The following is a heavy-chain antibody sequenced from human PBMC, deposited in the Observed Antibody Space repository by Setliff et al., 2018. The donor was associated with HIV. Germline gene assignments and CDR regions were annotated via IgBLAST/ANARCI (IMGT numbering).Heavy chain of an antibody. CDR2: IRSTRFGGTT. Sequence: GGSLRLSCATSGFTFGDHTMTCVRQAPGRGLEWVGLIRSTRFGGTTQYAASVKGRFTISRDDSKSIAYLQMNSLKAEDTGVYYCVRQGSSGYYDSWGQGALVSVST. D-gene: IGHD3-22*01. CDR1: GFTFGDHT. J-gene: IGHJ5*02. CDR3: VRQGSSGYYDS. V-gene: IGHV3-49*04.